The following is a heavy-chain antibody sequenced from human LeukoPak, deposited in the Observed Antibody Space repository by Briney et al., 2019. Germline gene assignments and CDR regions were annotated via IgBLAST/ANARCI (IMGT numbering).Heavy chain of an antibody. V-gene: IGHV1-46*01. CDR3: AREPVVVPVAFKVDGMDV. Sequence: ASVKVSCKASGYTFTSHYMHWVRQAPGQGLEWMGIINPSGGSTSYAQKFQGRVTMTRDTSTSTVYMELSSLRSEDTAVYYCAREPVVVPVAFKVDGMDVWGQGTTVTVSS. D-gene: IGHD2-2*01. J-gene: IGHJ6*02. CDR1: GYTFTSHY. CDR2: INPSGGST.